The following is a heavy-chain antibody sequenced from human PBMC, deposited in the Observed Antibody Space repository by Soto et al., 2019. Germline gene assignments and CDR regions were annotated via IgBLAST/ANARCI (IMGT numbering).Heavy chain of an antibody. CDR2: ISNSGSTK. D-gene: IGHD6-13*01. J-gene: IGHJ5*02. CDR1: GFTFSDYY. Sequence: GGSLRLSCAASGFTFSDYYMSWIRQAPGKGLEWVSYISNSGSTKFYADSVKGRFTISRDNAKNSLYLQMNGLRDEDTAVYYCARDSPYSSSWYDLNWFDPWGQGTLVTVSS. V-gene: IGHV3-11*04. CDR3: ARDSPYSSSWYDLNWFDP.